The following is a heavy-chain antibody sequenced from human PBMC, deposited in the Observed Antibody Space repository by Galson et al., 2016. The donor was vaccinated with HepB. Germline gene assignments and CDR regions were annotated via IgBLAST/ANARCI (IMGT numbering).Heavy chain of an antibody. CDR2: INNDSGYT. CDR1: GYTFTSYA. D-gene: IGHD2-21*02. CDR3: VKGPFEGGDVY. J-gene: IGHJ4*02. V-gene: IGHV1-3*04. Sequence: SVKVSCKASGYTFTSYAMQWVRRAPGQGLEWMGWINNDSGYTKYSQKFQGRVTITRDTSSRTAYLELSRLTSGDTAVYYCVKGPFEGGDVYWGQGTLVTVSS.